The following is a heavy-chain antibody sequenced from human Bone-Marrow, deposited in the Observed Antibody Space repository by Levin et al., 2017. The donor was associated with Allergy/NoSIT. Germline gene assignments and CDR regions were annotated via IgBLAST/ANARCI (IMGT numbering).Heavy chain of an antibody. J-gene: IGHJ6*03. CDR1: GFTFGSYG. D-gene: IGHD4-23*01. V-gene: IGHV3-30*18. CDR2: MSYDGGDK. Sequence: GGSLRLSCAASGFTFGSYGMHWVRQAPGKGLEWVAFMSYDGGDKDYGDSVKGRFTISRDNSKNTVYLQMNSLTAEDTAVYYCAKSSLSATLDHDYYYMDVWGKGTTVRVSS. CDR3: AKSSLSATLDHDYYYMDV.